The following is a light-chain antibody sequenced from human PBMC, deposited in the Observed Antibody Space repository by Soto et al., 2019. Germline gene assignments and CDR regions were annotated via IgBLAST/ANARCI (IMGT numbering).Light chain of an antibody. CDR2: DVS. CDR3: GSKKSITTLYV. CDR1: SSDIGGYNY. V-gene: IGLV2-14*03. J-gene: IGLJ1*01. Sequence: QSVLTQPASVSGSPGQSITISCTGTSSDIGGYNYVSWYQHHPGKAPKLLIYDVSNRPSGVSDRFSGSKSGNTASLTISGLQAEDEAEYYCGSKKSITTLYVFGTGTKLTVL.